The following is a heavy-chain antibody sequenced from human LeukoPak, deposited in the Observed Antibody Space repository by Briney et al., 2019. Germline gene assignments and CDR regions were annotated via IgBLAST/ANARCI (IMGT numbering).Heavy chain of an antibody. J-gene: IGHJ4*02. D-gene: IGHD6-6*01. V-gene: IGHV4-34*01. CDR1: GGSFSGYY. Sequence: SETLSPTCAVYGGSFSGYYWSWIRQPPGKGLEWIGEINHSGSTNYNPSLKSRVTISVDTSKNQFSLKLSSVTAADTAVYYCARARGGIAARPFDYWGQGTLVTVSS. CDR3: ARARGGIAARPFDY. CDR2: INHSGST.